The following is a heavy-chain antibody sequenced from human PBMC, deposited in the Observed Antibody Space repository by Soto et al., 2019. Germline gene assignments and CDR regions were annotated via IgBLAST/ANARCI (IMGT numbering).Heavy chain of an antibody. CDR1: GGSISSYY. CDR3: ARAPRLYYFDY. CDR2: IYNSGTT. D-gene: IGHD3-22*01. Sequence: QVQLQESGPGLVKPSETLSLTCTVSGGSISSYYWSWIRQPPGKGLEWIGYIYNSGTTDYNPSLKSRVTISVDTSKNQFSLKVNSVTAADMAVYYCARAPRLYYFDYWGQGTLVTVSS. J-gene: IGHJ4*02. V-gene: IGHV4-59*01.